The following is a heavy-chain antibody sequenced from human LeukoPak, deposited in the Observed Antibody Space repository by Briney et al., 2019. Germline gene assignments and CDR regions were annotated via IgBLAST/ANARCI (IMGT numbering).Heavy chain of an antibody. CDR3: AKDKAGSYPYYYYYGMDV. Sequence: SLRLSCVGSGFSFDDYGMFWVRQAPGKGLEWVAGISWNSGSIGYADSVKGRFTISRDNAKNSLYLQMNSLRAEDTALYYCAKDKAGSYPYYYYYGMDVWGQGTTVTVSS. V-gene: IGHV3-9*01. CDR2: ISWNSGSI. CDR1: GFSFDDYG. D-gene: IGHD3-10*01. J-gene: IGHJ6*02.